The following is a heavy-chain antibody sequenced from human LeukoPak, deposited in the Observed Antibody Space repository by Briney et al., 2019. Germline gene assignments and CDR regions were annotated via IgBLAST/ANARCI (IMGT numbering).Heavy chain of an antibody. CDR3: ARDRDGSGSLRDY. D-gene: IGHD3-10*01. Sequence: GGSLRLSCAASGFTFRKYWLHWVRQAPGKGLVWVSRINPDDGSTSYADSVKGRFTISRDNAKNSLYLQMNSLRAEDTAVYYCARDRDGSGSLRDYWGQGTLVTVSS. CDR2: INPDDGST. V-gene: IGHV3-74*01. CDR1: GFTFRKYW. J-gene: IGHJ4*02.